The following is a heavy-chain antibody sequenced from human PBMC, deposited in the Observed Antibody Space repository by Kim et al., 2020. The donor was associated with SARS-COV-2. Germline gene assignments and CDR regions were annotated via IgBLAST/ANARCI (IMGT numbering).Heavy chain of an antibody. D-gene: IGHD2-15*01. CDR3: ARGHYCSGGSCYSRADNW. V-gene: IGHV4-34*01. Sequence: SETLSLTCAVYGGSFSGYYWSWIRQPPGKGLEWIGEINHSGSTNYNPSLKSRVTISVDTSKNQFSLKLSSVTAADTAVYYCARGHYCSGGSCYSRADNW. J-gene: IGHJ5*01. CDR1: GGSFSGYY. CDR2: INHSGST.